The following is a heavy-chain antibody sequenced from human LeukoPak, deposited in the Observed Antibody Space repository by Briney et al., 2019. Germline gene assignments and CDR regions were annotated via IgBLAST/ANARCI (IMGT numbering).Heavy chain of an antibody. Sequence: GGSLRLSCAAPGFTVSSNYMSWVRQAPGKGLEWVSVIYSGGSTYYADSVKGRFTISRHNSKNTLYLQMNSLRAEDTAVYYCARSPSVRDNWFDPWGQGTLVTVSS. CDR2: IYSGGST. J-gene: IGHJ5*02. D-gene: IGHD3-10*01. V-gene: IGHV3-53*04. CDR1: GFTVSSNY. CDR3: ARSPSVRDNWFDP.